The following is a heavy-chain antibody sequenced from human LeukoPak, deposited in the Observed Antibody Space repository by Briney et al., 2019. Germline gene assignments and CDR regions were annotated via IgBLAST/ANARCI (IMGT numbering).Heavy chain of an antibody. J-gene: IGHJ5*01. CDR2: ISYSGNGI. D-gene: IGHD3-22*01. CDR1: GFAFSSYS. Sequence: GGSLRLSCAASGFAFSSYSMNWVRQAPGKGLEWVSYISYSGNGIYYADSVKGRFTISRDNAKNSLFLQMNSLRAEDTAVYYCVKDSGYYDTSGKGWFDFWGQGTLVTVSS. V-gene: IGHV3-48*04. CDR3: VKDSGYYDTSGKGWFDF.